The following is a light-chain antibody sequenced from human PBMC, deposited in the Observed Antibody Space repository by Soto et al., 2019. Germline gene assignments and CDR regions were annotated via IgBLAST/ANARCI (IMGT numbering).Light chain of an antibody. CDR3: QQYDNLPLT. J-gene: IGKJ4*01. V-gene: IGKV1-33*01. CDR2: DAS. CDR1: QDISNY. Sequence: DIQMTQSPSSLSASVGDRVTITCQASQDISNYLNWYQQKPGKAPKLLIYDASNLETVVPSRFSGSGSGTDLTFIISSLQPEDIATYYCQQYDNLPLTFGGGTKAEIK.